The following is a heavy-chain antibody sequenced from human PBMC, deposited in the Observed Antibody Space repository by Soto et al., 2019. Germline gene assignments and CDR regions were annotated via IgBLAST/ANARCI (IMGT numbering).Heavy chain of an antibody. D-gene: IGHD3-16*01. CDR2: MHSSGTT. Sequence: KPSETLSLTCTVSGNSISSYSYYWGWMRQAPGKVLEWIGTMHSSGTTSYNPSLQSRVTITIDTSKNQLFLAMSSVTAADTAIYYCARVLGETRETWFVGFEYWGQGSQVTVSS. V-gene: IGHV4-39*01. CDR3: ARVLGETRETWFVGFEY. CDR1: GNSISSYSYY. J-gene: IGHJ4*02.